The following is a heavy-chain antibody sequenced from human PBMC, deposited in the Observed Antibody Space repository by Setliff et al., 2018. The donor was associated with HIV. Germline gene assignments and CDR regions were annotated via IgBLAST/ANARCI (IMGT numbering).Heavy chain of an antibody. V-gene: IGHV7-4-1*02. J-gene: IGHJ4*02. Sequence: ASVKVSCKASGYSFTNYDINWVRQATGQGLELMGWINTNTGNPTYAQGFTGRFVFSLDTSVSTAYLQISSLKAEDTAVYFCARDLKRPNSNFWGGYPIPFDSWGQGTLVTVSS. CDR1: GYSFTNYD. D-gene: IGHD3-3*01. CDR3: ARDLKRPNSNFWGGYPIPFDS. CDR2: INTNTGNP.